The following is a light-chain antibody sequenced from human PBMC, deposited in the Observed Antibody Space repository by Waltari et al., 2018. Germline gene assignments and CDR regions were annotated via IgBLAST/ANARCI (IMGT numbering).Light chain of an antibody. CDR2: SAS. V-gene: IGKV1-39*01. Sequence: DIQMTQSPLSLSASVGDRVTVTCRASQSVTTHLTWYHHKPGKAPELLVYSASFLETGVPSRFSAGGSGTDFNFTITAVQPEDFATYYCQETYTPPWTFGPGTRLEIK. J-gene: IGKJ1*01. CDR3: QETYTPPWT. CDR1: QSVTTH.